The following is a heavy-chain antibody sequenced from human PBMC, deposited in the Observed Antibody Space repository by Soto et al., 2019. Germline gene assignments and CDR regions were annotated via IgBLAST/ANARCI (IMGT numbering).Heavy chain of an antibody. CDR2: IKSKTDGGTT. V-gene: IGHV3-15*07. J-gene: IGHJ4*01. Sequence: EVQLVESGGGLVQPGGSLRLSCAASGFTFSNAWINWVRQAPGKGLEWVGRIKSKTDGGTTDFAAPVKGRFAISREDSKNIAYMQMNSLKIEDTAVYYCSTDSYSDMTVVRLDNWGHGTLVTVSS. D-gene: IGHD3-22*01. CDR3: STDSYSDMTVVRLDN. CDR1: GFTFSNAW.